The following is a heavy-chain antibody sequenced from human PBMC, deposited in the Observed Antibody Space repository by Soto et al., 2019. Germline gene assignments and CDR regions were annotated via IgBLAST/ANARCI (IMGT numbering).Heavy chain of an antibody. Sequence: QVHLVQSGAEVKKPGASVKVSCKASGYTVTDYAIYWVRQAPGQSLEWMGWITPGNGKTRYSEKFQGRVTITWDTSATTAYVEMSSLRSEDTAVFYCARGHSGWYYLGDNWGQGTLVTVSS. CDR1: GYTVTDYA. J-gene: IGHJ4*02. CDR2: ITPGNGKT. CDR3: ARGHSGWYYLGDN. D-gene: IGHD6-19*01. V-gene: IGHV1-3*01.